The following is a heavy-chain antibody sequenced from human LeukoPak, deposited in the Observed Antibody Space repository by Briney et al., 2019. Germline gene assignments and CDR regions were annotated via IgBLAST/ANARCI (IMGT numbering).Heavy chain of an antibody. CDR2: ISWNSGSI. J-gene: IGHJ4*02. CDR3: AKGGYYYDSSGYSDYFDY. Sequence: GGSLRLSCAASGFTFDDYAMHWVRQAPGKGLEWVSGISWNSGSIGYADSVKGRFTISRDNAKNSLYPQMNSLRAEDMDLYYCAKGGYYYDSSGYSDYFDYWGQGTLVTVSS. D-gene: IGHD3-22*01. V-gene: IGHV3-9*03. CDR1: GFTFDDYA.